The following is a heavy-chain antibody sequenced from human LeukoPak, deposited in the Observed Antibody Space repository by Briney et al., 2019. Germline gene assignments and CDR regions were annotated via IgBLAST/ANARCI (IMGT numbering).Heavy chain of an antibody. CDR2: IYYSGST. D-gene: IGHD5-18*01. Sequence: SETLSLTCTVSGGSISSSSYYWGWIRQPPGKGLEWIGSIYYSGSTYYNPSLKSRVTISVDTSKNQFSLKLSSVTAADTAVYYCARGNTAMVWGQGTLVTVSS. CDR1: GGSISSSSYY. CDR3: ARGNTAMV. V-gene: IGHV4-39*07. J-gene: IGHJ4*02.